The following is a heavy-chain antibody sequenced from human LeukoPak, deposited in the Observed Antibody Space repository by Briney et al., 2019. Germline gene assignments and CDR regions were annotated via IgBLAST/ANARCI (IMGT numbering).Heavy chain of an antibody. CDR3: ARDLYYDSSGPYGY. CDR1: GFTFSSYW. V-gene: IGHV3-7*01. D-gene: IGHD3-22*01. J-gene: IGHJ4*02. CDR2: IKQDGSEK. Sequence: GGSLRLSCAASGFTFSSYWMSWVRQAPGKGLEWVANIKQDGSEKYYVDSVKGRFTISRDNAKNSLYLQMNSLRAEDTAVYYCARDLYYDSSGPYGYWGQGTLVTVSS.